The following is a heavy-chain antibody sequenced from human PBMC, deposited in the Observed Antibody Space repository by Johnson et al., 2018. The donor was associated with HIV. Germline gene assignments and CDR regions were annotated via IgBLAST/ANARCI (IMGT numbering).Heavy chain of an antibody. J-gene: IGHJ3*02. CDR1: GFTVSSNY. Sequence: MLLVESGGGLVQPGGSLRLSCAASGFTVSSNYMSWVRQAPGKGLEWVSVLYSDGGTYYADSVKGRFTISRDNSKNTLYLQMNSLRAEDTAVYYCAREGKYLAGAEDAFDIWGQGTMVTVSS. D-gene: IGHD2/OR15-2a*01. CDR3: AREGKYLAGAEDAFDI. V-gene: IGHV3-66*02. CDR2: LYSDGGT.